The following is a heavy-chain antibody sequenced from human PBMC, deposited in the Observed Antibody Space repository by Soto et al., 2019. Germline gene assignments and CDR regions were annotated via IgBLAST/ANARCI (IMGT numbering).Heavy chain of an antibody. D-gene: IGHD7-27*01. J-gene: IGHJ3*02. V-gene: IGHV3-33*01. CDR3: ARDLTGYDAFDI. CDR1: GFTFSSYG. Sequence: QVQLVESGGGVVQPGRSLRLSCAASGFTFSSYGMHWVRSAPGKGLEWVAAIRYDGSNKYYADSVKGRFTISRDNSKITLFLQMNSLRAEDTAVYYCARDLTGYDAFDIWGQGTMVTVSS. CDR2: IRYDGSNK.